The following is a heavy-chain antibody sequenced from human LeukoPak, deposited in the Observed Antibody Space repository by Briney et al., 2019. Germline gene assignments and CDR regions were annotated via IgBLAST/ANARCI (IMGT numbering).Heavy chain of an antibody. CDR3: ARDYGDYSYY. J-gene: IGHJ4*02. CDR2: ITSRSYI. Sequence: GGSLSLSCAASGFTFSTYTMNWVRQPPGKGLEWVSSITSRSYIYYAHSLKGRFTISRDNAKNSLYLEMNSLRAEDTAVYYCARDYGDYSYYWGQGTLVTVSS. V-gene: IGHV3-21*01. CDR1: GFTFSTYT. D-gene: IGHD4-17*01.